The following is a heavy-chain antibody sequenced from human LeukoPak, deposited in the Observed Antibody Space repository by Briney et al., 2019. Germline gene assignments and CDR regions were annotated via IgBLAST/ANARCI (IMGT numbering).Heavy chain of an antibody. CDR2: IKSKTDGETT. Sequence: GGSLRLSCAASGFIFSNAWMNWVRQAPGKGLEWIGRIKSKTDGETTNYAEPVRGRFTISRDDSKSAVYLQMNSLKIEDTAVYYCTTDLGTYYHGSQRLIPIDYWGQGTLVTVSS. D-gene: IGHD3-10*01. J-gene: IGHJ4*02. CDR1: GFIFSNAW. CDR3: TTDLGTYYHGSQRLIPIDY. V-gene: IGHV3-15*07.